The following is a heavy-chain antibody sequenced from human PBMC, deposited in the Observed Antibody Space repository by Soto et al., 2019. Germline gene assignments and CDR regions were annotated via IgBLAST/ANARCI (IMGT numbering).Heavy chain of an antibody. CDR2: INWDSGTT. V-gene: IGHV3-43*01. CDR1: GFSFDDYT. Sequence: PGGSLRLSCAASGFSFDDYTMHWVRQAPGKGLEWVSLINWDSGTTDYADSVKGRFTISRDNSKNSVYLQLNNLRIEDTALYYCSKYIRPSGWYSLDVWGPGTTVTVSS. D-gene: IGHD6-19*01. CDR3: SKYIRPSGWYSLDV. J-gene: IGHJ6*02.